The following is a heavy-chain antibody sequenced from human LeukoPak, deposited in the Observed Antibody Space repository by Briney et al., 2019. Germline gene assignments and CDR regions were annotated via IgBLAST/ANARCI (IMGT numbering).Heavy chain of an antibody. CDR3: ARVRRTRIAAAGTEYYYYGMDV. J-gene: IGHJ6*02. V-gene: IGHV4-59*01. CDR1: GGSISSYY. D-gene: IGHD6-13*01. Sequence: SETLSVTCTVSGGSISSYYWSWIRQPPGKGLEWIGYIYYSGSTNYNPSLKSRVTISVDTSKNQFSLKLSSVTAADTAVYYCARVRRTRIAAAGTEYYYYGMDVWGQGTTVTVSS. CDR2: IYYSGST.